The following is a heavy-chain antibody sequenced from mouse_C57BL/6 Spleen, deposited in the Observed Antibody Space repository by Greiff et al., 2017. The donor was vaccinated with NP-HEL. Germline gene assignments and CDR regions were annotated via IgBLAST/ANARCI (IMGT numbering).Heavy chain of an antibody. D-gene: IGHD1-1*01. CDR1: GFTFSDSG. CDR3: ARFYYYGSSRGYFDY. V-gene: IGHV5-17*01. CDR2: ISSGSSTI. Sequence: EVQRVESGGGLVKPGGSLKLSCAASGFTFSDSGMHWVRQAPEKGLVWVAYISSGSSTIYYADTVKGRFTISRDNAKNTLFLQMTSLRSEDTAMYYCARFYYYGSSRGYFDYWGQGTTLTVSS. J-gene: IGHJ2*01.